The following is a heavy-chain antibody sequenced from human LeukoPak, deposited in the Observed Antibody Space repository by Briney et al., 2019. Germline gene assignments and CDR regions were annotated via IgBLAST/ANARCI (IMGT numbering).Heavy chain of an antibody. CDR1: GFTVSSNY. J-gene: IGHJ3*02. D-gene: IGHD2-21*02. Sequence: GGSLRLSCAASGFTVSSNYMSWVRQAPGKGLEWVANIKQDGSEKYYVDSVKGRFTISRDNAKNSLYLQMNSLRAEDTAVYYCARDRLCGGDCYDDAFDIWGQGTMVTVSS. V-gene: IGHV3-7*01. CDR2: IKQDGSEK. CDR3: ARDRLCGGDCYDDAFDI.